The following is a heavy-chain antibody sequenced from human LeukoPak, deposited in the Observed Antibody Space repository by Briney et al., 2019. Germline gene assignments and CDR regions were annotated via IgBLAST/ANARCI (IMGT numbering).Heavy chain of an antibody. Sequence: PGVSLRLSCAAAGFTFSSYGMHWVRQAPGKGLEWVAFIRYDGSNKYYADSVKGRFTISSDNSKNTLYLQMNSLRAEDTAVYYCAKGERSYGPFDYRGQGTLVTVSS. D-gene: IGHD5-18*01. CDR1: GFTFSSYG. CDR3: AKGERSYGPFDY. J-gene: IGHJ4*02. V-gene: IGHV3-30*02. CDR2: IRYDGSNK.